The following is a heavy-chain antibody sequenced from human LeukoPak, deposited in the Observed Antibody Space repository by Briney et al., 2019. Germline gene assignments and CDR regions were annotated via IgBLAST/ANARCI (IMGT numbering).Heavy chain of an antibody. J-gene: IGHJ4*02. Sequence: GGSLRLSCAASGFTFNNYAMTWVRQAPGKGLEWVSTISGGGGSIYYADSVKGRFTISRDNSKNTLYLQVNSLRAEDTAVYYCAKGGKWDVTPFDYWGQGTLVTVSS. CDR1: GFTFNNYA. V-gene: IGHV3-23*01. CDR2: ISGGGGSI. CDR3: AKGGKWDVTPFDY. D-gene: IGHD1-26*01.